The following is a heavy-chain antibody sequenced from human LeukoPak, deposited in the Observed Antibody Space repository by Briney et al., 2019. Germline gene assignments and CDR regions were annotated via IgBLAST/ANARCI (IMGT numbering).Heavy chain of an antibody. Sequence: PGGSLRLSCAASGFTFSSYGMSWVRQAPGKGLEWVSAISGSGGSTYYADSVKGRFTISRDNSKNSLYLQMNGLRAEDTALYYCARVRVVWDLDDAFDIWGQGTMVTVSS. D-gene: IGHD1-26*01. CDR1: GFTFSSYG. J-gene: IGHJ3*02. CDR3: ARVRVVWDLDDAFDI. CDR2: ISGSGGST. V-gene: IGHV3-23*01.